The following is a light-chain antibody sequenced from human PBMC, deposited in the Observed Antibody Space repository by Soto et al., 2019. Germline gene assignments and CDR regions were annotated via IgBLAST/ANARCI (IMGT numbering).Light chain of an antibody. J-gene: IGKJ4*01. V-gene: IGKV3-11*01. CDR3: HQRDIWPPLT. Sequence: VLTQSPATLSLSPGERATLFCKASQSVGIYMGWFQQKPGQAPRVLIYDATNRAGGVPARFSGSRSGTDFAFTISSLEAEDSAVYYGHQRDIWPPLTFGGETKLEIK. CDR2: DAT. CDR1: QSVGIY.